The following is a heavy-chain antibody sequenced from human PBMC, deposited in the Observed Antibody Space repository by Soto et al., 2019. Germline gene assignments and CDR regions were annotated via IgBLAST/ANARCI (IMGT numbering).Heavy chain of an antibody. Sequence: GGSLRLSCAASGFTFSSYAMHWVRQAPGKGLEYVSAISSNGGSTYYANSVKGRFTISRDNSKNTLYLQMGSLRAEDMAVYYCARAYGGNPALFDPWGQGTLVTVPQ. CDR2: ISSNGGST. D-gene: IGHD4-17*01. V-gene: IGHV3-64*01. CDR1: GFTFSSYA. CDR3: ARAYGGNPALFDP. J-gene: IGHJ5*02.